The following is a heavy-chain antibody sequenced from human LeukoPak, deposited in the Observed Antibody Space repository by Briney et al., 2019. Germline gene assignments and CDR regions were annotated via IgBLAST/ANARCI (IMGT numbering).Heavy chain of an antibody. CDR2: IIPIFATG. V-gene: IGHV1-69*13. CDR3: TRELNPYDYIWGGYRYLGYY. J-gene: IGHJ4*02. CDR1: GYTFTSYY. Sequence: SVKVSCKASGYTFTSYYMHWVRQAPGQGLEWMGGIIPIFATGNYAQKFQGRVTITADESTSTAYMELSSLRSEDTAVYYCTRELNPYDYIWGGYRYLGYYWGQGTLVTVSS. D-gene: IGHD3-16*02.